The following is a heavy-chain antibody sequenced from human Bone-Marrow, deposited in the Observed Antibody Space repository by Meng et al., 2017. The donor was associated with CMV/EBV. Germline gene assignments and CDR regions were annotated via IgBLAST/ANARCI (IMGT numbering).Heavy chain of an antibody. CDR3: ARGEGTTSNGFDY. Sequence: ESLKISCTVSGGSISSSTYYWGWIRQPPGKGLEWIGSIYHSGNTYYNPSLKSRVTISVDTSKSQFSLKLSSVTAANTAVYYCARGEGTTSNGFDYWGQGTLVTASS. CDR1: GGSISSSTYY. J-gene: IGHJ4*02. V-gene: IGHV4-39*07. CDR2: IYHSGNT. D-gene: IGHD2/OR15-2a*01.